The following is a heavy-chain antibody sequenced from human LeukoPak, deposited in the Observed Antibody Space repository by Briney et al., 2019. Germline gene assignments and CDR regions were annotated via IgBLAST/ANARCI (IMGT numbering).Heavy chain of an antibody. CDR3: AKTRAYSSSYDAFDI. D-gene: IGHD6-6*01. CDR1: GFTFSSYG. J-gene: IGHJ3*02. V-gene: IGHV3-30*02. Sequence: GGSLRLSCAASGFTFSSYGMHWVRQAPGKGLEWVAFIRYDGSNKYYADSVKGRFTISRDNSKNTLYLQMNSLRAEDTAVYYCAKTRAYSSSYDAFDIWGQGTMVTVSS. CDR2: IRYDGSNK.